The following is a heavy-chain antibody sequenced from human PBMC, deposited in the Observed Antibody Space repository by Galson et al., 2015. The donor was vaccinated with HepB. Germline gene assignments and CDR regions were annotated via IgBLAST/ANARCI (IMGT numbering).Heavy chain of an antibody. CDR3: ARGSNSGYAQSDAFDI. D-gene: IGHD5-12*01. J-gene: IGHJ3*02. V-gene: IGHV1-69*13. CDR1: GGTFSSYA. CDR2: IIPIFGTA. Sequence: SVKVSCKASGGTFSSYAISWVRQAPGQGLEWMGGIIPIFGTANYAQKFQGRVTITADESTSTAYMELSSLRSEDTAVYYCARGSNSGYAQSDAFDIWGQGTMVTVSS.